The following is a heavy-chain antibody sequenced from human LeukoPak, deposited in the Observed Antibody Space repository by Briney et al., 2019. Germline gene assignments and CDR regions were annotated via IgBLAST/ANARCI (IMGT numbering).Heavy chain of an antibody. J-gene: IGHJ2*01. D-gene: IGHD3-16*01. CDR3: ARLSTLNPLIPRWYFDL. Sequence: SETRALTCTVYGGAFSGNYRNCPPHPPSEGLEWIGEITRTGDINYSPSLTSRVTMSLDTSKNQFSLKVSSVTAADTAVYYCARLSTLNPLIPRWYFDLWGRGTLVTVSS. CDR1: GGAFSGNY. CDR2: ITRTGDI. V-gene: IGHV4-34*01.